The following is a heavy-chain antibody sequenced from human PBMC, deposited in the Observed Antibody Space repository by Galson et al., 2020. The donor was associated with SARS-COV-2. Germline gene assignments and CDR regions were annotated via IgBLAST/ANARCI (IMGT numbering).Heavy chain of an antibody. V-gene: IGHV4-31*03. CDR1: GGSISSGGYY. CDR3: ARDSGLLGPSYYYGMDV. D-gene: IGHD3-10*01. J-gene: IGHJ6*02. CDR2: IYYSGST. Sequence: SETLSLTCTVSGGSISSGGYYWSWIRQHPGKGLEWIGYIYYSGSTYYNPSLKSRVTISVDTSKNQFSLKLSSVTAADTAVYYCARDSGLLGPSYYYGMDVWGQGTTVTVSS.